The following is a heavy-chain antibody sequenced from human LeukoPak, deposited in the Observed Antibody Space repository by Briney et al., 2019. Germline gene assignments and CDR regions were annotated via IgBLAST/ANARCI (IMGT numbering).Heavy chain of an antibody. J-gene: IGHJ4*02. CDR1: GGSFSGYY. V-gene: IGHV4-34*01. D-gene: IGHD3-22*01. Sequence: SETLSLTCAVYGGSFSGYYWSWIRQPPGKGLEWIGEINHSGSTNYNPSFKSRVTISVDTSKNQFSLKLSSVTAADTAVYYCARGSPYYYDSSGYYYVDFDYWGQGTLVTVSS. CDR3: ARGSPYYYDSSGYYYVDFDY. CDR2: INHSGST.